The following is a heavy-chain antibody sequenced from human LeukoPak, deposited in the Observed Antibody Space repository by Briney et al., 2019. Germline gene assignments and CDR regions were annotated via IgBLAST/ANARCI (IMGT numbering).Heavy chain of an antibody. CDR2: IKQDGSEK. CDR1: GFTFSNYW. CDR3: ARESGDTAYCGGDCYWF. Sequence: GGSLRLSCVASGFTFSNYWLTWVRQAPGKGLEWVANIKQDGSEKYYVDSVKGRFTISRDNAKNSLYLQMNSLRDEDTAVYYCARESGDTAYCGGDCYWFWGQGTLVAVSS. J-gene: IGHJ4*02. D-gene: IGHD2-21*01. V-gene: IGHV3-7*01.